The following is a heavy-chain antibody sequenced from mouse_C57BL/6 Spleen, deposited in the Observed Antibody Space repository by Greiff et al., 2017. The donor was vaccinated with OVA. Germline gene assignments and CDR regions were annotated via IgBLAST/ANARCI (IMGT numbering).Heavy chain of an antibody. J-gene: IGHJ2*01. Sequence: QVQLQQSGAELVKPGASVKISCKASGYAFSSYWMNWVKQRPGKGLEWIGQIYPGDGDTNYNGKFKGKATLTADKSSSTAYMQLSSLTSEDSAVYVCARWTTGTLYFDYWGQGTTLTVSS. V-gene: IGHV1-80*01. CDR3: ARWTTGTLYFDY. CDR1: GYAFSSYW. D-gene: IGHD1-1*01. CDR2: IYPGDGDT.